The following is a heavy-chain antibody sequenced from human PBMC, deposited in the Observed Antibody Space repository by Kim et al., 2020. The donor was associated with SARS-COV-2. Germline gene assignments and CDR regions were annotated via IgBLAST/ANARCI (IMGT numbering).Heavy chain of an antibody. CDR1: GFTFDDYA. J-gene: IGHJ4*02. D-gene: IGHD3-10*01. V-gene: IGHV3-43*02. CDR2: ISGDGGST. CDR3: AKDGIYYGSGSYYPA. Sequence: GGSLRLSCAASGFTFDDYAMHWVRQAPGKGLEWVSLISGDGGSTYYADSVKGRFTISRDNSKNSLYLQMNSLRTEDTALYYCAKDGIYYGSGSYYPAWGQGTLVTVSS.